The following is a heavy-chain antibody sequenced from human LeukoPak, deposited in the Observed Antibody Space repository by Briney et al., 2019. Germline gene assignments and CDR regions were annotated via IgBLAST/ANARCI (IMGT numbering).Heavy chain of an antibody. D-gene: IGHD4-11*01. CDR2: IYTSGST. Sequence: SETLSLTCTVSGGSISSYYWSWIRQPAGKGLEWIGRIYTSGSTNYNPSLKSRVTMSVDTSKNQFSLKLSSVTAADTAVYYCARNAGDSNYVQISYYYYYYMDVWGKGTTVTVSS. CDR1: GGSISSYY. J-gene: IGHJ6*03. V-gene: IGHV4-4*07. CDR3: ARNAGDSNYVQISYYYYYYMDV.